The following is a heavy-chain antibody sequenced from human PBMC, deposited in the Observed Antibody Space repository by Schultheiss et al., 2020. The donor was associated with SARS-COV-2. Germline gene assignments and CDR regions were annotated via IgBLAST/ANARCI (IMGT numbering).Heavy chain of an antibody. J-gene: IGHJ4*02. Sequence: GSLRLSCAVSGYSISSGYYWGWIRQPPGKGLEWIGSIYHSGSTYYNPSLKSRVTISVDTSKNQFSLKLSSVTAADTAVYYCARDPPTDGTSEIDYWGQGTLVTVSS. CDR2: IYHSGST. D-gene: IGHD1-1*01. CDR1: GYSISSGYY. V-gene: IGHV4-38-2*02. CDR3: ARDPPTDGTSEIDY.